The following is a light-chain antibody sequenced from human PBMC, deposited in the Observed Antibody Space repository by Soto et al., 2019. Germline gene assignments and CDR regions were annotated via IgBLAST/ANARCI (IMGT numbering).Light chain of an antibody. Sequence: DIQMTQSPSTLSASVGDRVTITCRASQNINSWLAWYQQKPRKAPKLLIYKASTLESGVPSRFSGSGSGTEFTLTINSLQPDDFAIYYCQQYNSYSSGTFGQGTKVEIK. J-gene: IGKJ1*01. CDR3: QQYNSYSSGT. CDR2: KAS. V-gene: IGKV1-5*03. CDR1: QNINSW.